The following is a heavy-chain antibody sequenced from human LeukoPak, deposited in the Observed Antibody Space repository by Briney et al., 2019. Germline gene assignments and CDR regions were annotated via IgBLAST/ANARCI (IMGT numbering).Heavy chain of an antibody. J-gene: IGHJ4*02. CDR1: GFTFSSYA. Sequence: PGGSLRLSCAASGFTFSSYAMTWLRQAPGKGLEWVSSISGSGGTTNYADSVKGRFTISRDNSKNTLYLQMNSLRAEDTAVYYCAKSDYDILTGYSPFDYWGQGTLVTVSS. D-gene: IGHD3-9*01. V-gene: IGHV3-23*01. CDR3: AKSDYDILTGYSPFDY. CDR2: ISGSGGTT.